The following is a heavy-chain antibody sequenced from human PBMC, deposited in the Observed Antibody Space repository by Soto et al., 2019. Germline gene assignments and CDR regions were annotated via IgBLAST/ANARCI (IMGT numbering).Heavy chain of an antibody. D-gene: IGHD6-13*01. J-gene: IGHJ4*02. CDR2: ISSGSSYI. CDR3: ARRRAAAGTLTFDY. CDR1: GFISTGYN. V-gene: IGHV3-21*01. Sequence: SLRLSCAASGFISTGYNMNWVRQAPGKGLEWVSSISSGSSYIYYADSVKGRFTISRDNAKNSLYLQMNTLRAEDTALYYCARRRAAAGTLTFDYWGQGTRVTVSS.